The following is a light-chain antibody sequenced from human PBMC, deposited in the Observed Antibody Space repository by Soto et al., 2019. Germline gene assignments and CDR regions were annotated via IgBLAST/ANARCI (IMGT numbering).Light chain of an antibody. CDR2: VAS. CDR1: QSVSSNY. CDR3: QQYGSSPIT. J-gene: IGKJ5*01. Sequence: EIVLTQSPGTLSLSPGERATLSCRASQSVSSNYLAWYQQKPGQAPRVLIYVASSRATCIPDRFSGSGSGTDFTLTISRLEPEDFAVYYCQQYGSSPITFGQGTRLEI. V-gene: IGKV3-20*01.